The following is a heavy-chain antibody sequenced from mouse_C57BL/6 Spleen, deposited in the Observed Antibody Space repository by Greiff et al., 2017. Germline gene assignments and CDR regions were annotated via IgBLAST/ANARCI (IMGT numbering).Heavy chain of an antibody. Sequence: QVQLQQPGAELVRPGSSVKLSCTASGYTFTSYWMHWVKQRPIQGLEWIGNIDPSDSETHYNQKFKDKATLTVDKSSSTAYMQLSSLTSEDSAVYYCARRDYGSSYEDYWGQGTTLTVSS. J-gene: IGHJ2*01. D-gene: IGHD1-1*01. CDR3: ARRDYGSSYEDY. V-gene: IGHV1-52*01. CDR2: IDPSDSET. CDR1: GYTFTSYW.